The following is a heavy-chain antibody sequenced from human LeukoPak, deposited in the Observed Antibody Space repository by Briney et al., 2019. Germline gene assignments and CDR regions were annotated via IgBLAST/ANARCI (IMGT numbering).Heavy chain of an antibody. CDR3: AKYIIFGSNWLDY. D-gene: IGHD3/OR15-3a*01. CDR1: GFTFSSYA. CDR2: ISGSGGSN. V-gene: IGHV3-23*01. Sequence: GGSLRLSCAASGFTFSSYAMSWVRQAPGKGLEWVWAISGSGGSNYYADSVKGRFTISGDTSKNPLYLQMSSVTAEDTAVYYCAKYIIFGSNWLDYWGQGTLVTVSS. J-gene: IGHJ4*02.